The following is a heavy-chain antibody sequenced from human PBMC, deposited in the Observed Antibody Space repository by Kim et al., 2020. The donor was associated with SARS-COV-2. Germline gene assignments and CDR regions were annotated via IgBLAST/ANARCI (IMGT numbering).Heavy chain of an antibody. D-gene: IGHD1-26*01. CDR3: ARLVGASDAFDI. V-gene: IGHV4-59*08. J-gene: IGHJ3*02. Sequence: NYNPSLKSRVTISVDTSKNQFSLKLSSVTAADTAVYYCARLVGASDAFDIWGQGTMVTVSS.